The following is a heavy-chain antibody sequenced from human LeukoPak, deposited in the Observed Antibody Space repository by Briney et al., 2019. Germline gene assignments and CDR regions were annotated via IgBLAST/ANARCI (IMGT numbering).Heavy chain of an antibody. CDR1: GGSISSNY. CDR3: ARADSGYDPTLDY. J-gene: IGHJ4*02. V-gene: IGHV4-59*01. D-gene: IGHD5-12*01. CDR2: IYNSGST. Sequence: PSETLSLTCTVSGGSISSNYWSWIRQPPGKGLEWIGYIYNSGSTNYNPSLKSRVTISVDTSKNQFSLKLSSVTAADTAVYYCARADSGYDPTLDYWGQGTLVTVSS.